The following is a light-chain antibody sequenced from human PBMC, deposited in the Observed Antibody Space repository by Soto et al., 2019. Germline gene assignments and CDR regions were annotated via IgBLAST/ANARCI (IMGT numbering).Light chain of an antibody. CDR2: SNN. CDR3: CSYAGSWV. V-gene: IGLV1-47*02. Sequence: QSVLTQPPSASGTPGQRVTISCSGSSSNIGSNYVYWYQQLPGTAPKLLIYSNNQRPSGVPDRFSGSKSGTSASLAISGLRSEDEADYYCCSYAGSWVFGGGTKVTVL. CDR1: SSNIGSNY. J-gene: IGLJ3*02.